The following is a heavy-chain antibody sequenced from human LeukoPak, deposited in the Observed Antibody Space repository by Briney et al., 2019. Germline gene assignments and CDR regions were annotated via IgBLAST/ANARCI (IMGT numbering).Heavy chain of an antibody. J-gene: IGHJ5*02. Sequence: ASVTVSCTASGYTFTSYGISWVRQAPGQGLEWMGWISAYNGNTNYAQKLQGRVTMTTDTSTSTAYMELRSLRSDDTAVYYCARAHIMITFGGVIVRAWFDPWGQGTLVTVSS. CDR1: GYTFTSYG. CDR3: ARAHIMITFGGVIVRAWFDP. V-gene: IGHV1-18*01. D-gene: IGHD3-16*02. CDR2: ISAYNGNT.